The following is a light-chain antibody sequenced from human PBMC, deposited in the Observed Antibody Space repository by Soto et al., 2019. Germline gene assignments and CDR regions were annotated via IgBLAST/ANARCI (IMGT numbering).Light chain of an antibody. J-gene: IGKJ3*01. CDR2: GAS. V-gene: IGKV3-20*01. CDR3: QQRGT. Sequence: EIVLTQSPGTLSLSPGERATLSCRASQGVSSRYLAWYQQKPGQAPRLLMFGASSGATGIPDRFSGSGSGTDFTLTISSREPEDLAVYYCQQRGTFGPGTKVDIK. CDR1: QGVSSRY.